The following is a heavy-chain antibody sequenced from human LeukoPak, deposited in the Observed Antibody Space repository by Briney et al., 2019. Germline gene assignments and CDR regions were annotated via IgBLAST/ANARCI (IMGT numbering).Heavy chain of an antibody. CDR1: GFTFSSYA. J-gene: IGHJ4*02. Sequence: GGSLRLSCAASGFTFSSYAMHWVRQAPGKGLESVAVLSYDGSNKYYADSVKGRFTISRDNSKNTLYLQMNSLRAEDTAVYYCARDLSDYVWGSYRWNYFDYWGQGTLVTVSS. V-gene: IGHV3-30-3*01. D-gene: IGHD3-16*02. CDR3: ARDLSDYVWGSYRWNYFDY. CDR2: LSYDGSNK.